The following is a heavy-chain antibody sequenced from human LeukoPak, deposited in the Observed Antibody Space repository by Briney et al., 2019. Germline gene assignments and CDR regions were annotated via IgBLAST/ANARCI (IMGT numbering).Heavy chain of an antibody. CDR1: GFIFSTYG. Sequence: GGSLLLSCAASGFIFSTYGMHWVRQAPGKGLEWVAVIWSDGLSKYYADSVKGRFTISRDNSKNTLYLQMNTLRSEDTALYYCARNSAARFYYYYYMDVWGKGTTVTVSS. D-gene: IGHD2-15*01. CDR3: ARNSAARFYYYYYMDV. V-gene: IGHV3-33*01. J-gene: IGHJ6*03. CDR2: IWSDGLSK.